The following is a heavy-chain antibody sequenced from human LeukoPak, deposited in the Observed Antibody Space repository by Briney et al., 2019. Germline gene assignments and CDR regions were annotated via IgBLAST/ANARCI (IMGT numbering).Heavy chain of an antibody. V-gene: IGHV1-8*03. CDR1: GYTFTSYD. CDR2: MNPNSGNT. D-gene: IGHD5-18*01. CDR3: ARHRDTAMGEIDY. J-gene: IGHJ4*02. Sequence: ASVKVSCKASGYTFTSYDINWVRQATGQGLEWMGWMNPNSGNTGYAQKFQGRVTITRNTSISTAYMELSSLRSEDTAVYYCARHRDTAMGEIDYWGQGTLVTVSS.